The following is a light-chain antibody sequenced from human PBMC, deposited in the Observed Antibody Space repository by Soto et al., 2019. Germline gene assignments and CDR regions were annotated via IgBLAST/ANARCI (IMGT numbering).Light chain of an antibody. Sequence: DIQMTQSPSTLSGSVGDRVTITCRASQTISSWLAWYQQKPGKAPKLLIYKASTLKSGVPSRFSGSGSGTEFTLTITSLQPDDFATYHCQQYHTYLTFGGGTIVDI. CDR1: QTISSW. CDR3: QQYHTYLT. V-gene: IGKV1-5*03. CDR2: KAS. J-gene: IGKJ4*01.